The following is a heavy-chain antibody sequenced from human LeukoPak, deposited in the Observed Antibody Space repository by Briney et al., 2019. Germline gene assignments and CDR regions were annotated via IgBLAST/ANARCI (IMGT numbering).Heavy chain of an antibody. CDR2: ISGSGGST. CDR1: GFTFSDYW. CDR3: AKLGYSYGYDY. J-gene: IGHJ4*02. Sequence: GGSLRLSCAASGFTFSDYWMSWVRQAPGKGLEWVSAISGSGGSTYYADSVKGRFTISRDNSKNTLYLQMNSLRAEDTAVYYCAKLGYSYGYDYWGQGTLVTVSS. D-gene: IGHD5-18*01. V-gene: IGHV3-23*01.